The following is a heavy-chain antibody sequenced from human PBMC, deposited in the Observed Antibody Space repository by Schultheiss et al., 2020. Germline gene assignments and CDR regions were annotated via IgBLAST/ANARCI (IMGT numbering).Heavy chain of an antibody. J-gene: IGHJ5*02. Sequence: GGALRLSCAASGFTFSSYGMHWVRQAPGKGLEWVAVISYDGSNKYYADSVKGRFTISRDNSKNTLYLQMGSLRAEDMAVYYCARDAVAGGFDPWGQGTLVTVSS. CDR2: ISYDGSNK. CDR3: ARDAVAGGFDP. D-gene: IGHD6-19*01. CDR1: GFTFSSYG. V-gene: IGHV3-30*03.